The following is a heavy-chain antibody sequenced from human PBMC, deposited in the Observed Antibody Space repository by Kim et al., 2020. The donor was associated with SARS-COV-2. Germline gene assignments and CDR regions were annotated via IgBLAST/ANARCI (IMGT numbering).Heavy chain of an antibody. V-gene: IGHV3-48*03. CDR1: GFTFSSYE. J-gene: IGHJ3*02. Sequence: GGSLRLSCAASGFTFSSYEMNWVRQAPGKGLEWVSYISSSGSTRYYADSVKGRFTISRDNAKNSLFLQMNSLRAEDTAVYYCARGDAFDMWGQGTMVTVSS. CDR3: ARGDAFDM. CDR2: ISSSGSTR.